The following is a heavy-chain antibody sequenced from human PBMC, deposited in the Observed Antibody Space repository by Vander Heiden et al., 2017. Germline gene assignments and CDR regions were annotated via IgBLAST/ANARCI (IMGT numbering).Heavy chain of an antibody. V-gene: IGHV1-3*01. Sequence: QVQLVQSGAEVKKPGASVKVSCKGSGYTFTSYAMHWVRQAPGQRHEGMGWINDGNGNTRSPQKFQDRVTFTRDTSASTAYMELSSLRSEDTAVYYCARAYYDNSGYYYYFDFWGQGTLVTVSS. CDR2: INDGNGNT. D-gene: IGHD3-22*01. CDR3: ARAYYDNSGYYYYFDF. CDR1: GYTFTSYA. J-gene: IGHJ4*02.